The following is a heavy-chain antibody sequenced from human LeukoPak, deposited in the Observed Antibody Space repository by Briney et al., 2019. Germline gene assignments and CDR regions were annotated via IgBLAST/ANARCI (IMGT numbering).Heavy chain of an antibody. CDR1: GFTFSNYA. J-gene: IGHJ4*02. CDR2: IKTDGSEK. CDR3: AKRSNYFDY. D-gene: IGHD1-1*01. V-gene: IGHV3-7*03. Sequence: GGSLRLSCAASGFTFSNYAMQWVRQAPGKVLEWVANIKTDGSEKYYVGSVKGRFTISRDNAENSLYLQMNSLRAEDTAVYYCAKRSNYFDYWGQGTLVTVSS.